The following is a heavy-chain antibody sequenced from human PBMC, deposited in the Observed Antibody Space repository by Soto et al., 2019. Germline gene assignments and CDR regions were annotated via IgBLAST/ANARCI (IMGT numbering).Heavy chain of an antibody. Sequence: GGSLRLSCTASGFTFGDYAMSWFRQAPGKGLEWVGFIRSKAYGGTTEYAASVKGRFTISRDDSKSFAYLQMNSLKTEDTAVYYCTRVYGDPSFDYWGQGTLVTVSS. CDR1: GFTFGDYA. D-gene: IGHD4-17*01. J-gene: IGHJ4*02. CDR3: TRVYGDPSFDY. V-gene: IGHV3-49*03. CDR2: IRSKAYGGTT.